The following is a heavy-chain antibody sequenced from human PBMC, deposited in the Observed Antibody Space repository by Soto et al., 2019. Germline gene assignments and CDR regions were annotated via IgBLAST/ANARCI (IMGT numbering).Heavy chain of an antibody. J-gene: IGHJ6*02. V-gene: IGHV3-30*03. CDR1: GFTFSESG. CDR3: ASSRYGIGAGMDV. D-gene: IGHD3-16*01. CDR2: ISYDGSQK. Sequence: QVQLVESGGGVVQPGRSLRLSCEASGFTFSESGMHWVRQAPGKGLEWVTLISYDGSQKYYIDSVKGRFTISRDTSKNTLYLQMNSLRVEDTAVYYCASSRYGIGAGMDVWGQGTTVTVSS.